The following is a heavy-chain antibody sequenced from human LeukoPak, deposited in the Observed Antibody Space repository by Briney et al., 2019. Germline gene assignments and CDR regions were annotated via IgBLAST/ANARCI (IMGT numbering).Heavy chain of an antibody. D-gene: IGHD5-12*01. CDR1: GFTFSNAW. CDR2: IKSKTDGGTT. Sequence: GGSLRLSCAASGFTFSNAWMSWVRQAPGKGLEWVGRIKSKTDGGTTDYAAPVKGRFTISRDDSKNTLYLQMNSLKTGDTAVYYCTTDMWLRGAFDYWGQGTLVTVSS. V-gene: IGHV3-15*01. CDR3: TTDMWLRGAFDY. J-gene: IGHJ4*02.